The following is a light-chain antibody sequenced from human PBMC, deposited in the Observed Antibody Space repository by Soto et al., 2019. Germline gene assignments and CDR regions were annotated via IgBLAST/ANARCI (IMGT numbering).Light chain of an antibody. CDR3: QQYVGSAGIT. V-gene: IGKV3-20*01. J-gene: IGKJ5*01. CDR2: GAS. Sequence: EIVLTQSPGTLSLSPGERATLSCRASQSVSGSYLAWYQQKPGQAPKLVIQGASSRAAGIPDRFNGTESGTDFTLTISRLEPEDFAVYYCQQYVGSAGITFVQGTRLEIK. CDR1: QSVSGSY.